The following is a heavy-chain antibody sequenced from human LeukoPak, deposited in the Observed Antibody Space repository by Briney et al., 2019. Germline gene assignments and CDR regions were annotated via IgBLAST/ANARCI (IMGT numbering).Heavy chain of an antibody. J-gene: IGHJ5*02. V-gene: IGHV1-3*04. CDR2: INTGTGNT. D-gene: IGHD2-15*01. CDR1: GHTFTNYA. CDR3: ARDARPVVVLGAATFWFDP. Sequence: GASVRVSCKASGHTFTNYAIHWVSHAPGQRLEWMGWINTGTGNTIFTQNSQARDPITMDTSATTAYMELSRLTSEDTAVYFCARDARPVVVLGAATFWFDPWGQGTLVTVSS.